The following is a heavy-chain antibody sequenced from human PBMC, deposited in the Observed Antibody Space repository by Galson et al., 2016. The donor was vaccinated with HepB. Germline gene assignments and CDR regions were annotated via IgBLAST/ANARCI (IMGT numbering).Heavy chain of an antibody. CDR2: FGPEDGET. J-gene: IGHJ6*04. CDR3: ATVGSYTTSSPYYYYYFGMDV. CDR1: GNSLAELF. Sequence: SVKVSCKVSGNSLAELFIHWVRLAPGKGLEWMGGFGPEDGETTYAQKFQGRVSMTEDTSTETGYMELSSLRYDDTAGYYCATVGSYTTSSPYYYYYFGMDVWGKGTTVTVSS. V-gene: IGHV1-24*01. D-gene: IGHD3-10*01.